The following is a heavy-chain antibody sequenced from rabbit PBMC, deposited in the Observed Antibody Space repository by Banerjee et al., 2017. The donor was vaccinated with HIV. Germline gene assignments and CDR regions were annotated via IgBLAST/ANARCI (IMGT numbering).Heavy chain of an antibody. D-gene: IGHD8-1*01. V-gene: IGHV1S43*01. CDR2: IYTSSGST. CDR3: ARDLDAGSSWYIFNL. Sequence: QEQLVESGGGLVQPEGSLTLTCTASGFSFTSSYWICWVRQAPGKGLELIACIYTSSGSTWYASWVNGRFTISRSTSLNTVTLQMTSLTAADTATYFCARDLDAGSSWYIFNLWGPGTLVTVS. CDR1: GFSFTSSYW. J-gene: IGHJ4*01.